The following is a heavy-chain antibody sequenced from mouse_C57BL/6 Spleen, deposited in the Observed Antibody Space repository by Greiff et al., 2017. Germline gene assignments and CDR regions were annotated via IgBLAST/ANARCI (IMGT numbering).Heavy chain of an antibody. V-gene: IGHV1-42*01. J-gene: IGHJ4*01. CDR3: ARPIYYGKGRDYAMDY. Sequence: VQLQQSGPELVKPGASVKISCKASGYSFTGYYMNWVKQSPEKSLEWIGEINPSTGGTTYNQKFKAKATLTVDKSSSTAYMQLKSLTSEDSAVYYCARPIYYGKGRDYAMDYWGQGTSVTVSS. CDR1: GYSFTGYY. CDR2: INPSTGGT. D-gene: IGHD2-1*01.